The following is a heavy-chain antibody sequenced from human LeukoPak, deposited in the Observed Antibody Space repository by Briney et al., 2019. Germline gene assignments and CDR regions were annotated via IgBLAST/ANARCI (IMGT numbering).Heavy chain of an antibody. Sequence: AGGSLRLSCAASGFTFSSYAMSWVRQAPGKGLEWVSAISGSGGSTYYADSVQGRLTISRDNSKNTLYLQMNSLRAEDTAVYYCAKVAYYYGSGSRYYYFGMDVWGQGTTVTVSS. CDR1: GFTFSSYA. CDR2: ISGSGGST. CDR3: AKVAYYYGSGSRYYYFGMDV. J-gene: IGHJ6*02. V-gene: IGHV3-23*01. D-gene: IGHD3-10*01.